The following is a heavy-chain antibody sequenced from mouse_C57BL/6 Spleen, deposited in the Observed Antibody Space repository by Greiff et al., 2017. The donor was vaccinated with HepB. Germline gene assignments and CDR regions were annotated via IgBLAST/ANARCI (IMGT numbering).Heavy chain of an antibody. CDR1: GYAFSSSW. J-gene: IGHJ2*01. D-gene: IGHD2-10*01. Sequence: VQLQESGPELVKPGASVKISCKASGYAFSSSWMHWVKQRPGKGLEWIGRIYPGDGDTNYNGKFKGKATLTADKSSSTAYLQLSSLTSEDAAVYCCASSYYGNLDYWGKGTTLTVSS. V-gene: IGHV1-82*01. CDR3: ASSYYGNLDY. CDR2: IYPGDGDT.